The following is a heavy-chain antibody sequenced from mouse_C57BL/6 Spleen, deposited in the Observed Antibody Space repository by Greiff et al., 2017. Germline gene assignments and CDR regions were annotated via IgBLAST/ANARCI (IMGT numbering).Heavy chain of an antibody. D-gene: IGHD3-2*02. CDR3: ARGAQALSDYAMDY. J-gene: IGHJ4*01. Sequence: VQLQQPGAELVKPGASVKLSCKASGYTFTSYWMHWVKQRPGQGLEWIGMIHPNSGSTNYNEKFKSKATLTVDKSSSTAYMQLSSLTSEDSAVYYCARGAQALSDYAMDYWGQGTSVTVSS. CDR2: IHPNSGST. CDR1: GYTFTSYW. V-gene: IGHV1-64*01.